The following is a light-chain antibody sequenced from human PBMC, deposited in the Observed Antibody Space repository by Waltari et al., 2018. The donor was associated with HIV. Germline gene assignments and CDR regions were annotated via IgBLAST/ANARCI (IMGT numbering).Light chain of an antibody. CDR3: AAWDDSLSGVV. CDR1: SSNIGSKY. V-gene: IGLV1-47*01. Sequence: QSVLTQPPSASGTPGQRVTISCSGSSSNIGSKYVYWYQQLPGTAPTLLIYRNKQRPSGVPDRFSGSKSGTSASLAISGLRSEDEADYYCAAWDDSLSGVVFGGGTKLTVL. J-gene: IGLJ2*01. CDR2: RNK.